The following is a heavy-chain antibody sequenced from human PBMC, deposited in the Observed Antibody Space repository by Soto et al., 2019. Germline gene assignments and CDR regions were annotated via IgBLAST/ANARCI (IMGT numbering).Heavy chain of an antibody. CDR1: GGTIGSYD. D-gene: IGHD5-18*01. CDR2: IYYSGST. Sequence: PSETLCLTCTVAGGTIGSYDWSWIRQPPGKGLEWIGYIYYSGSTNYNPSLKSRVTISVDTSKNQFSLKLSSVTAADSDVYSCARRYGSCFDYWGQGTLVTVSS. CDR3: ARRYGSCFDY. V-gene: IGHV4-59*08. J-gene: IGHJ4*02.